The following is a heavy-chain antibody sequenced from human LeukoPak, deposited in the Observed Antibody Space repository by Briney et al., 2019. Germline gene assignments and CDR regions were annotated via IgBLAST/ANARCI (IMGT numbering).Heavy chain of an antibody. CDR2: MNPNSGNT. CDR1: GYTFASYD. V-gene: IGHV1-8*01. D-gene: IGHD2-2*01. CDR3: AREWKYCRSTSCGYYFDY. Sequence: GASVKAPCKASGYTFASYDINWVRQATGQGLEWMGWMNPNSGNTGYAQKFQGRVTMTRNTSISTAYMELSSLRSDDTAVYYCAREWKYCRSTSCGYYFDYWGQGTLVTVSS. J-gene: IGHJ4*02.